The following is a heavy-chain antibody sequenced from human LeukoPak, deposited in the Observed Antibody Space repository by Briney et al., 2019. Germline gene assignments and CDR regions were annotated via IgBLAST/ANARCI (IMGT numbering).Heavy chain of an antibody. D-gene: IGHD6-13*01. CDR2: IYYSGST. V-gene: IGHV4-39*01. CDR3: VRRQKAADLFGYYYGMDV. CDR1: GGSISSSNYY. Sequence: SETLSLTCSVSGGSISSSNYYWGWIRQPPGKGLGWIGSIYYSGSTYYNPSLKSRVTIPVDTSKNQFSLNLSSVTAADTAVYYCVRRQKAADLFGYYYGMDVWGQGTTVTVSS. J-gene: IGHJ6*02.